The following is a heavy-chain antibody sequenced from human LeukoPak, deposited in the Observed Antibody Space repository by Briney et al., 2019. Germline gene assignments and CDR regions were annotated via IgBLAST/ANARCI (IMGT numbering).Heavy chain of an antibody. CDR2: MNPNSGNT. J-gene: IGHJ6*02. CDR1: GYTFTSYD. CDR3: ARGGTLVQGITVLYGMDV. V-gene: IGHV1-8*01. D-gene: IGHD3-10*01. Sequence: ASVKVSCKPSGYTFTSYDINCVRQATGQGLEWMGWMNPNSGNTAYAPKFQGRVTMTRDTSISTAYMELSSLRSEDTAMYYCARGGTLVQGITVLYGMDVWGQGTTVTVSS.